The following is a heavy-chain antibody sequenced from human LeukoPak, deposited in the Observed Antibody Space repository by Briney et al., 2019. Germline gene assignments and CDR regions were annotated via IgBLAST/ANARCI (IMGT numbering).Heavy chain of an antibody. CDR2: MYPTGNT. CDR1: GGSISSYY. V-gene: IGHV4-4*07. Sequence: PSETLSLTCTVSGGSISSYYWSWIRQSAGKGLEWIGRMYPTGNTNYNPSLRGRVTMSVDTSKNQFSLSLTSVTAADTAVYYCARGAPYCGGDCSVYFDYWGQGRLVTVSS. D-gene: IGHD2-21*02. CDR3: ARGAPYCGGDCSVYFDY. J-gene: IGHJ4*02.